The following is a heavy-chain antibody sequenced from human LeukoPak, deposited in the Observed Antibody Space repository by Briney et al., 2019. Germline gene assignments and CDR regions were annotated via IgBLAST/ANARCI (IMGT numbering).Heavy chain of an antibody. Sequence: PGRSLRLSCAASGFTFSSYGMHWVRQAPGKGLEWVAVISYDGSNKYYADSVKGRFTISRDNSKNTLYLQMNSLKPEDTAVYYCAKDQTRFLEWLLPGYWGQGTLVTVSS. J-gene: IGHJ4*02. D-gene: IGHD3-3*01. CDR1: GFTFSSYG. V-gene: IGHV3-30*18. CDR2: ISYDGSNK. CDR3: AKDQTRFLEWLLPGY.